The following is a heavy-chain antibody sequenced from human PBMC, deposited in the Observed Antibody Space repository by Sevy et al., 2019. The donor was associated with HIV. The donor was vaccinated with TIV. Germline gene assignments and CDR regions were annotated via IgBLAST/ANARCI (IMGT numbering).Heavy chain of an antibody. CDR3: ARWSGYYPSSLHYYYYGMDV. V-gene: IGHV3-30*04. D-gene: IGHD3-3*01. Sequence: GGSLRLSCAASGFTFSSYAMHWVRQAPGKGLEWVAVISYDGSNKYYADSVKGRFTISRDNSKNTLYLQMNSLRAEDMAGYYWARWSGYYPSSLHYYYYGMDVWGQGTTVTVSS. CDR2: ISYDGSNK. CDR1: GFTFSSYA. J-gene: IGHJ6*02.